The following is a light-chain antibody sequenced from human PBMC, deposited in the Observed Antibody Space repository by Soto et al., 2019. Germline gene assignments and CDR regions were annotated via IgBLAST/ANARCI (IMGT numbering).Light chain of an antibody. CDR2: LNSDGSH. CDR3: QTGGTGIWV. CDR1: RGHSSYA. V-gene: IGLV4-69*01. J-gene: IGLJ3*02. Sequence: QSVLTQSPSASASLGASVKLTCTLSRGHSSYAIAWHQQQPEKGPRYLMKLNSDGSHSRGDGIPDRFSGSSSGAERYRTIASRQSEDEADYNCQTGGTGIWVFGGGTKLTVL.